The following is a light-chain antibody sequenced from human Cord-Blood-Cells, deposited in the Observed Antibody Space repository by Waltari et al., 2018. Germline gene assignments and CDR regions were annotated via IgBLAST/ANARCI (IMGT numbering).Light chain of an antibody. CDR3: AAWDDSLNGLV. CDR1: SSNIGSNT. J-gene: IGLJ1*01. V-gene: IGLV1-44*01. CDR2: SNN. Sequence: QSVLTQPPSASGTPGQRVTISCSGSSSNIGSNTVNWYQQLPGTAPKLLIHSNNQRPSGVPDRFSGSKSGTSASLAISGLQSEDEADYYCAAWDDSLNGLVFGTGTKVTVL.